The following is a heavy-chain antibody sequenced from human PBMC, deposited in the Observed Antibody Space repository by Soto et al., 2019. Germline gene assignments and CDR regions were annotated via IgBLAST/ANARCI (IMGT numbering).Heavy chain of an antibody. D-gene: IGHD6-13*01. CDR3: ARGATDGSSWYFWYDH. CDR2: IIPLFGTT. CDR1: GGTFSTYS. Sequence: SVKVSCQASGGTFSTYSINWVRKAPGQGLEWMGGIIPLFGTTNYAQKFKSRVTITADESTSTAYMELSSLRAEDAAVYYCARGATDGSSWYFWYDHWGQGTLVTVSS. J-gene: IGHJ5*02. V-gene: IGHV1-69*13.